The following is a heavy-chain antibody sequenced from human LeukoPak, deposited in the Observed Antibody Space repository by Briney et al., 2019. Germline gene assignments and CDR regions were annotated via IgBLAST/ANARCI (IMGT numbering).Heavy chain of an antibody. CDR3: ARDQGIAAAGVFDS. J-gene: IGHJ4*02. CDR1: GYTFTSYD. V-gene: IGHV1-69*10. CDR2: IMPILDIV. Sequence: GASVKVSCKASGYTFTSYDINWVRQAPGQGLEWMGRIMPILDIVNLAQMFQGRVTITADKSTTTAYMELNSLRSDDTAVYYCARDQGIAAAGVFDSWGQGTLVTVSS. D-gene: IGHD6-13*01.